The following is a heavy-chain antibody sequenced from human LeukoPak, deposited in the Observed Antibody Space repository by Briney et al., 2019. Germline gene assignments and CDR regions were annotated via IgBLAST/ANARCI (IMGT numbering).Heavy chain of an antibody. V-gene: IGHV4-38-2*02. J-gene: IGHJ4*02. D-gene: IGHD3-22*01. CDR1: GYSVCSGNY. CDR3: AREDYYDSSGYYLDC. Sequence: SETLSLTCTVSGYSVCSGNYWGWIRQSPGKGPEWSGSIYHSGSTYYSPSLRGRITISVDTSKSQFSLKLSSVTAADTAVYYCAREDYYDSSGYYLDCWGQGTLVTVSS. CDR2: IYHSGST.